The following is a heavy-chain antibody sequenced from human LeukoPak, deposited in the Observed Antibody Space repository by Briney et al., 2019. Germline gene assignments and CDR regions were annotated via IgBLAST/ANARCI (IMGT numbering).Heavy chain of an antibody. CDR2: INKEGSER. D-gene: IGHD1-14*01. CDR1: GFTFSNYC. V-gene: IGHV3-7*05. J-gene: IGHJ4*02. CDR3: ARDSGITD. Sequence: GGSLRLSCAASGFTFSNYCMTWVRQAPGKGLEWVPNINKEGSERYNGDCVEGRFSIFRDNTKNSLHLQRFRLTAEDSAVYYCARDSGITDWGQGTLVTVSS.